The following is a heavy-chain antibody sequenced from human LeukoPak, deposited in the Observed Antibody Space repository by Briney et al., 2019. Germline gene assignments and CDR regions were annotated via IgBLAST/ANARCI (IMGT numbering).Heavy chain of an antibody. D-gene: IGHD2-2*01. CDR3: ARAHCSSTSCYSYYYYGMDV. CDR1: GGSTSSYY. V-gene: IGHV4-59*01. Sequence: PSETLSLTCTVSGGSTSSYYWSWIRQPPGKGLEWIGYIYYSGSTNYNPSLKSRVTISVDTSKNQFSLKLSSVTAADTAVYYCARAHCSSTSCYSYYYYGMDVWGQGTTVTVSS. J-gene: IGHJ6*02. CDR2: IYYSGST.